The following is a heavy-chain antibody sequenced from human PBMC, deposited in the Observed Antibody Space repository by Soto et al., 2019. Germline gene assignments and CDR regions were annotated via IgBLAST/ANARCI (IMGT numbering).Heavy chain of an antibody. D-gene: IGHD2-15*01. J-gene: IGHJ4*02. CDR3: RWSSGLNELGS. CDR2: VYYTGST. Sequence: QVQLQESGPGLVKPSETLSLSCSVSGGSINSNSYYWIWIRQPPGKGLEWIGSVYYTGSTHYNPSLKSRVTMSLDTDTNTFSLRLSSLTAADTAVYYCRWSSGLNELGSWGQGTLVTVSS. CDR1: GGSINSNSYY. V-gene: IGHV4-39*01.